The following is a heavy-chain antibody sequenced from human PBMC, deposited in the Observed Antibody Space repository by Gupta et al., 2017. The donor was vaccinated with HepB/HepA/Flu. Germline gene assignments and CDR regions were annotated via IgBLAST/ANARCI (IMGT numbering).Heavy chain of an antibody. V-gene: IGHV4-39*01. CDR3: ARQSVGEMAIDSCWFDP. CDR2: IYYSGST. D-gene: IGHD5-24*01. J-gene: IGHJ5*02. Sequence: QLQLQESGPGLVKPSETLSLTCTVSGGSISSSSYYWGWIRQPPGKGLEWIGSIYYSGSTYYNPSLKSRVTISVDTSKNQFSLKLSSVTAADTAVYYCARQSVGEMAIDSCWFDPWGQGTLVTVSS. CDR1: GGSISSSSYY.